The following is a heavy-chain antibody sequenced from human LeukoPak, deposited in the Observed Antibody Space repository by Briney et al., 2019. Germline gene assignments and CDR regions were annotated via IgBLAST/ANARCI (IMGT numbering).Heavy chain of an antibody. CDR1: GFTFRSYS. CDR3: AKAYTSGSYFIDDAFDI. D-gene: IGHD3-10*01. Sequence: QAGGSLRLSCAASGFTFRSYSMNWVRQAPGKGLEWVSYISSSSSTIFYADSVKGRFSISRDNSKNTLYLQMNSLRAEDTAVYYCAKAYTSGSYFIDDAFDIWGQGTMVTASS. V-gene: IGHV3-48*01. J-gene: IGHJ3*02. CDR2: ISSSSSTI.